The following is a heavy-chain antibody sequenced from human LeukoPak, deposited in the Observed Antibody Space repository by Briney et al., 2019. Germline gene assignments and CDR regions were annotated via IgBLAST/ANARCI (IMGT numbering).Heavy chain of an antibody. CDR1: GGSFSGYY. Sequence: SETLSLTCAVYGGSFSGYYWSWIRQPPGEGLEWIGEINHSGSTNYNPSLKSRVTISVDTSKNQFSLKLSSVTAADTAVYYCARGSGSSWFDYWGQGTLVTVSS. V-gene: IGHV4-34*01. CDR3: ARGSGSSWFDY. J-gene: IGHJ4*02. CDR2: INHSGST. D-gene: IGHD6-13*01.